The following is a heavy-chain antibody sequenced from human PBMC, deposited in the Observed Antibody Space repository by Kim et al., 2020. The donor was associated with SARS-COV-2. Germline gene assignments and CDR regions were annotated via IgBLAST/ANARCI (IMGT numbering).Heavy chain of an antibody. D-gene: IGHD3-10*01. CDR2: ISGSGGST. Sequence: GGSLRLSCAASGFTFSSYAMSWVRQAPGKGLEWVSAISGSGGSTYYADSVKGRFTISRDNSKNTLYLQMNSLRAEDTAVYYCASSPLLWFGELSAYYYYYGMDVWGQGTTVTVSS. V-gene: IGHV3-23*01. J-gene: IGHJ6*02. CDR1: GFTFSSYA. CDR3: ASSPLLWFGELSAYYYYYGMDV.